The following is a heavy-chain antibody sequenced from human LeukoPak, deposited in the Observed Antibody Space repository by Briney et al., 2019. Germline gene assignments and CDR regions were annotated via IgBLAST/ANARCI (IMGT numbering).Heavy chain of an antibody. D-gene: IGHD3-22*01. V-gene: IGHV4-34*01. J-gene: IGHJ4*02. CDR1: GGSFSGYY. CDR3: AREGYRITMIDLGVG. CDR2: INHSGST. Sequence: SETLSLPCAVYGGSFSGYYWSWIRQPPGKGLEWIGEINHSGSTNYNPSLKRRVTISVDTSKNQFSLKLSSVTAADTAVYYCAREGYRITMIDLGVGWGQGTLVTVSS.